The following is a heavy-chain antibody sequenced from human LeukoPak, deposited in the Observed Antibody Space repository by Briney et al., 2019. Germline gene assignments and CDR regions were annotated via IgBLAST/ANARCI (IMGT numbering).Heavy chain of an antibody. Sequence: PSETLSLTCTVSGGSVSGYYWSWIRQPLGKGLGWIGNVYSTGSTNSNPSLKSRVTISIDTSRNQFSLNLSSVTAADTAIYYCARAGYGGNSVEYYYYMAVWGKGTTVIVSS. V-gene: IGHV4-59*02. CDR2: VYSTGST. D-gene: IGHD4-23*01. CDR3: ARAGYGGNSVEYYYYMAV. CDR1: GGSVSGYY. J-gene: IGHJ6*03.